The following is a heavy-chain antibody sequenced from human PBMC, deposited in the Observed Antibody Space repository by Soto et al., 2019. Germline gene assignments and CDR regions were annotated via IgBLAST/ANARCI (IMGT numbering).Heavy chain of an antibody. D-gene: IGHD1-26*01. J-gene: IGHJ4*02. CDR2: ISSSSSYI. V-gene: IGHV3-21*01. CDR3: ARGRGRVGATPDS. Sequence: EVQLVESGGGLVKPGGSLRLSCAASGFTFSSYSMNWVRQAPGKGLEWVSSISSSSSYIYYADSVKGRFTISRDNAKNSLYLQMNSLRAEDTAVYYCARGRGRVGATPDSWGQGTLVTVSS. CDR1: GFTFSSYS.